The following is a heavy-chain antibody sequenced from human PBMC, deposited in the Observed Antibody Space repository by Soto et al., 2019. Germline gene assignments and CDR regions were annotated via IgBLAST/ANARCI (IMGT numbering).Heavy chain of an antibody. CDR1: GFSFNIYA. CDR2: ISAGGGNT. Sequence: EVHLLESGGGLVQPGGSLRLSCAASGFSFNIYAMKWVRQAPGKGLECVSAISAGGGNTYYADSVKGRFPISRDNSKNTLYLQMNSLRADDTAEYYCAKAPTYDYYYYMDVWGKGTTVTVSS. V-gene: IGHV3-23*01. CDR3: AKAPTYDYYYYMDV. J-gene: IGHJ6*03.